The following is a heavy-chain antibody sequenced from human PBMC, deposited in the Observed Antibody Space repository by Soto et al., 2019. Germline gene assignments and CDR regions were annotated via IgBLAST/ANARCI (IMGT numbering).Heavy chain of an antibody. Sequence: QVQLVESGGGVIQPGRSLKLSCGASGFTFSTYGMHWVRQAPGKGLEWVAVLSHDGSNKYYADSVKGRFTISRDNSKNTLYLQMNSLKPEDTAVYYCANGYRSGWYYFDYWGQGTLVTVSS. CDR2: LSHDGSNK. V-gene: IGHV3-30*18. CDR1: GFTFSTYG. J-gene: IGHJ4*02. CDR3: ANGYRSGWYYFDY. D-gene: IGHD6-19*01.